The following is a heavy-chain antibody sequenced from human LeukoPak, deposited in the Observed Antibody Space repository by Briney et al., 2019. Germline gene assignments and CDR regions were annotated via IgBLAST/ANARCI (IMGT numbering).Heavy chain of an antibody. J-gene: IGHJ3*02. V-gene: IGHV1-24*01. Sequence: ASVKVSCTVSGYTLTELSMHWVRQAPGKGLEWMGGFDPEDGETIYAQKFQGRVTMTEDTSTDTAYMELSSLRSEDTAVYYCATPKRITMIVDAFDIWGQGTMVTVSS. CDR1: GYTLTELS. CDR3: ATPKRITMIVDAFDI. D-gene: IGHD3-22*01. CDR2: FDPEDGET.